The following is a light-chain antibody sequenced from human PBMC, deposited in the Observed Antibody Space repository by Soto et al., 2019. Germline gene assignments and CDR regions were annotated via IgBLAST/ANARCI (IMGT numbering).Light chain of an antibody. CDR3: GTWDSSLSAGV. Sequence: QSVLTQPPSVSAAPGQKVTISCSGTSSNIGSHYVSWYQQLPGTAPKLLIYDNNRRPSVIPDRFSGSKSGTSATLGITGLQTGDEADYYCGTWDSSLSAGVFGGGTKVTVL. CDR2: DNN. V-gene: IGLV1-51*01. J-gene: IGLJ3*02. CDR1: SSNIGSHY.